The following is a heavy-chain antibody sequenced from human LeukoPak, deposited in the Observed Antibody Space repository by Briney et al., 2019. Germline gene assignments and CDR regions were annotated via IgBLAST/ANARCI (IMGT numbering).Heavy chain of an antibody. CDR1: GFTVSSNY. D-gene: IGHD6-13*01. CDR2: IYSGGST. J-gene: IGHJ6*02. Sequence: PGGSLRLSCAASGFTVSSNYMSWVRQAPGKGLEWVSVIYSGGSTYYADSVKGRFTISRDNSKNTLYLQMNSLRAEDTAVYYCARDRIAEYYYGMDVWGQGTTVTVSS. CDR3: ARDRIAEYYYGMDV. V-gene: IGHV3-66*01.